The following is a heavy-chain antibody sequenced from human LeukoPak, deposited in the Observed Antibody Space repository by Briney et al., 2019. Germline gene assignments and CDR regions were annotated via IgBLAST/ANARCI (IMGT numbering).Heavy chain of an antibody. CDR3: ARGRDWNYVWGYSDY. CDR1: GYSISSGYY. CDR2: IYHSGST. J-gene: IGHJ4*02. Sequence: PSETLSLTCTISGYSISSGYYWGWIRQPPGKGLEWIGSIYHSGSTYYNPSLKSRVTISLDTSENQFSLKLSSVTAADTAVYYCARGRDWNYVWGYSDYWGQGTLVTVSS. V-gene: IGHV4-38-2*02. D-gene: IGHD3-16*01.